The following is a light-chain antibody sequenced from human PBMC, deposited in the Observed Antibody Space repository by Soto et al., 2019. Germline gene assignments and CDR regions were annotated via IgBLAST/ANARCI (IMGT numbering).Light chain of an antibody. V-gene: IGKV3-15*01. CDR1: QNIHNH. CDR2: DAI. J-gene: IGKJ4*01. Sequence: DKLMSQSPATLSVSPGERVTLSCRASQNIHNHMSWFLQKPGQTPRLLIYDAIIRAPDVPARFSGSWSGTEFTLTITRLHSEDFAVYYCQQYDAWQLTFRGGTKVEIK. CDR3: QQYDAWQLT.